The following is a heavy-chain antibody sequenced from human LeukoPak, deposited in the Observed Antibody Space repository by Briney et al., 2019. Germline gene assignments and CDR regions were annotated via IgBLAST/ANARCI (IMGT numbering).Heavy chain of an antibody. CDR1: GFTFSDYY. V-gene: IGHV3-11*01. CDR2: ISSSGSTI. Sequence: PGGSLRLSCAASGFTFSDYYMSWIRQAPGKGLEWVSYISSSGSTIYYADSVKGRFTISRDNAKNSLYLQMNSLRAEDTAVYYCARAIAAAGTQDAFDIWGQGTMVTVSS. J-gene: IGHJ3*02. D-gene: IGHD6-13*01. CDR3: ARAIAAAGTQDAFDI.